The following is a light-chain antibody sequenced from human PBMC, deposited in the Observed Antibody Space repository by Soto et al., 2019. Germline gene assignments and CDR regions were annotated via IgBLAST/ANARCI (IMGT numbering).Light chain of an antibody. CDR3: QQYTTFSPT. Sequence: IPMTQTPSTLSASVGDRVTITCRASQSVSPWLAWYQQTPGKAPKLLIYDVSNLQFGIPSRFSGSGSETEFTLTISGLQPDDFATYYCQQYTTFSPTFGQGTKLDI. V-gene: IGKV1-5*01. CDR2: DVS. CDR1: QSVSPW. J-gene: IGKJ2*01.